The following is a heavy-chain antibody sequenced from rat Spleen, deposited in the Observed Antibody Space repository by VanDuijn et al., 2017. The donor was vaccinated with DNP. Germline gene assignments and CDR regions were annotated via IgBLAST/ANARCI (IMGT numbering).Heavy chain of an antibody. Sequence: VQLKESGPGLVQPSQTLSLTCTVSGFSLTNYGVSWVRQPPGKGLEWVATIIYDGSDTYYRDSVKGRFTISRDNVKSTLYLQMDSLRSEDTATYYCATRSYDYNYFVFWGQGVMVTVSS. CDR1: GFSLTNYG. CDR3: ATRSYDYNYFVF. V-gene: IGHV5-29*01. J-gene: IGHJ2*01. CDR2: IIYDGSDT. D-gene: IGHD1-6*01.